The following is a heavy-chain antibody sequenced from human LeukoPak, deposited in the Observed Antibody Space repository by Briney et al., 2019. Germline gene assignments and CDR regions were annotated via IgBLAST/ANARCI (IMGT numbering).Heavy chain of an antibody. D-gene: IGHD2-15*01. CDR3: AKDLRFCSGGSCC. CDR2: ISGSGGST. CDR1: GFTFSSYA. V-gene: IGHV3-23*01. Sequence: GGSLRLSGAASGFTFSSYAMSWVRQAPGKGLEWVSAISGSGGSTYYADSVKGRFTISRDNSKNTLYLQMNSLRAEDTAVYYCAKDLRFCSGGSCCWGQGTLVAVSS. J-gene: IGHJ4*02.